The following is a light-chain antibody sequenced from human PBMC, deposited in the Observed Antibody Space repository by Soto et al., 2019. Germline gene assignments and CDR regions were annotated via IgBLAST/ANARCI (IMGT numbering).Light chain of an antibody. CDR3: ISYIPSTTTHWV. CDR1: TSNIGGYH. J-gene: IGLJ3*02. Sequence: QSVLSQPPSASGTPGQTVTISCSGGTSNIGGYHVHWYRQFPGTAPQLLIFTQNQRPSGVPDRFSGSQSGTAASLAISGLQAEDEADYYCISYIPSTTTHWVFGGGTKLTVL. CDR2: TQN. V-gene: IGLV1-44*01.